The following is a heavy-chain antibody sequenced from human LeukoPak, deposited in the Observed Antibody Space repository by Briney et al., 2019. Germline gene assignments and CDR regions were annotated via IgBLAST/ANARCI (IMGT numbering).Heavy chain of an antibody. CDR1: GFTFSSYA. Sequence: GGSLRLSCAASGFTFSSYAMSWVRQAPGKGLEWVSAISGSGGSTYYADSVKGRFTIPRDNSKNTLYLQMNSLRAEDTAVYYCAKDRAALYYFDYWGQGTLVTVSS. CDR3: AKDRAALYYFDY. D-gene: IGHD6-13*01. J-gene: IGHJ4*02. V-gene: IGHV3-23*01. CDR2: ISGSGGST.